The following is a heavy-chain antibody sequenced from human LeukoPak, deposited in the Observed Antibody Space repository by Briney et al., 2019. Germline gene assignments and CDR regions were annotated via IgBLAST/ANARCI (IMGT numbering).Heavy chain of an antibody. D-gene: IGHD2-15*01. CDR3: ARDRGYCSGGSCYSYFDY. CDR1: GGSFSGYY. Sequence: SETLSLTCAVYGGSFSGYYWSWIRQPPGKGLEWIGEINDSGSTNYNPSLKSRVTISVDTSKNQFSLKLSSVTAADTAVYYCARDRGYCSGGSCYSYFDYWGQGTLVTVSS. J-gene: IGHJ4*02. V-gene: IGHV4-34*01. CDR2: INDSGST.